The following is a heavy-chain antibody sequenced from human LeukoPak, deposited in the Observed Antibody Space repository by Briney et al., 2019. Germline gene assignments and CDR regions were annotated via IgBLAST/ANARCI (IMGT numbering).Heavy chain of an antibody. D-gene: IGHD2-2*01. CDR3: ALVVPDDSLKIDY. J-gene: IGHJ4*02. CDR1: GYTFTSYV. CDR2: MNPNSGNT. Sequence: ASVKDSCEASGYTFTSYVISWVRQATGQGLEWMGWMNPNSGNTGYAQKFQGRVTMTRNTSISTAYMELSSLRSEDTAVYYCALVVPDDSLKIDYWGQGTLVTVSS. V-gene: IGHV1-8*01.